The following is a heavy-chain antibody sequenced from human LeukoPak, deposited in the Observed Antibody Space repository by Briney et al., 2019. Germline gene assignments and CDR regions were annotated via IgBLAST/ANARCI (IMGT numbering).Heavy chain of an antibody. J-gene: IGHJ4*02. D-gene: IGHD3-22*01. CDR3: ARASRDYYDSSGYLY. V-gene: IGHV1-18*01. CDR2: ISAYNGNT. Sequence: ASVKVSCKASGYTFTSYGISWVRQAPGQGLEWMGWISAYNGNTNYAQKLQGRVTMTTDTSTSTAYMELRSLRSDDTAVYYCARASRDYYDSSGYLYWGQGTLVTASS. CDR1: GYTFTSYG.